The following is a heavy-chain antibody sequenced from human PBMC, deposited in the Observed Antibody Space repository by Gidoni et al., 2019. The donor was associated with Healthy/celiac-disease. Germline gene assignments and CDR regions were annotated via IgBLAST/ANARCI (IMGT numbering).Heavy chain of an antibody. CDR3: ARTDRYCSSTNCYNSYDFDY. Sequence: FTLKASAPVLVKPPEPLTLTSPVPGFSLSSTTMGVSWILQPPGKALEWLAHIFSSDEKSYSTFLKSRLTISKETSRSQMVLTRTNMDPVDTATYYCARTDRYCSSTNCYNSYDFDYWGQGTLVTVSS. V-gene: IGHV2-26*01. D-gene: IGHD2-2*02. CDR1: GFSLSSTTMG. J-gene: IGHJ4*02. CDR2: IFSSDEK.